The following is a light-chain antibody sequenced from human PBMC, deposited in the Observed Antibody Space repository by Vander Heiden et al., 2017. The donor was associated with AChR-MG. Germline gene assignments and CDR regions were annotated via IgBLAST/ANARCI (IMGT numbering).Light chain of an antibody. V-gene: IGLV2-14*01. CDR2: ESS. Sequence: QSALTQPASVSGSPGQSITISCTGTSSDVGGYNYVSWYQQHPGKAPKLMIDESSRRSAGVSNLFAATKAGNTSSLTTCVHQADDDDDYCCTSYTSSNTVVFGGGTKLTVL. CDR3: TSYTSSNTVV. J-gene: IGLJ2*01. CDR1: SSDVGGYNY.